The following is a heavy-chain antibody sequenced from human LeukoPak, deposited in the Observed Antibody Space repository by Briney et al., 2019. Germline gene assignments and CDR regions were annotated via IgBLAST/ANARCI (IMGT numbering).Heavy chain of an antibody. J-gene: IGHJ4*02. V-gene: IGHV3-53*01. CDR2: IYSGGNT. Sequence: GGSLRLSCTVSGFTVSSNSWSWVRQAPGKGLEWVSFIYSGGNTHYSDSVKGRFTISRDNSKNTLYLQMNSLGAEDTAIYYCARRAGEYSHPYDYWGQGTLVTVSS. CDR3: ARRAGEYSHPYDY. D-gene: IGHD2-15*01. CDR1: GFTVSSNS.